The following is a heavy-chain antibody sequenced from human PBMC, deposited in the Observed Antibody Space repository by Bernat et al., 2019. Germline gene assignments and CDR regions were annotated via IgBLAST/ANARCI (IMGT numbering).Heavy chain of an antibody. D-gene: IGHD4-11*01. CDR2: INPSGGST. CDR1: GYTFTSYY. J-gene: IGHJ5*02. Sequence: QVQLVQSGAEVKKPGASVKVSCKASGYTFTSYYMHWVRQAPGQGLEWMGIINPSGGSTSYAQKFQGRVTMTRDTSTSTVYMELSSLRSEDTAVYYCARVSVRLQYFGAVDPWGQGTLVTVSS. V-gene: IGHV1-46*01. CDR3: ARVSVRLQYFGAVDP.